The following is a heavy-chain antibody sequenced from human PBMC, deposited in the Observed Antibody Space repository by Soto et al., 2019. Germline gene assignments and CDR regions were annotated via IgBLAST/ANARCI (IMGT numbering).Heavy chain of an antibody. CDR1: GFTFSSYS. CDR3: ARDFGNSITAPYGMDV. CDR2: ISSSSSYI. J-gene: IGHJ6*02. D-gene: IGHD5-12*01. Sequence: PGGSLRLSCAASGFTFSSYSMNWVRQAPGKGLEWVSSISSSSSYIYYADSVEGRFTISRDNAKNSLYLQMDSLRAEDTAVYYCARDFGNSITAPYGMDVWGQGTTVTVSS. V-gene: IGHV3-21*01.